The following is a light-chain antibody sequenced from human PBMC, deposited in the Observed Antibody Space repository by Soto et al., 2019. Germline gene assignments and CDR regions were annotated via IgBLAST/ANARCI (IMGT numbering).Light chain of an antibody. CDR3: GSFTSAAYV. CDR1: SSDVGGCNY. Sequence: QSALTQPASVSGSPGQSITISCTGTSSDVGGCNYVSWYQQHPGKAPKLMIYDVGTRPPGVSNRFSGSKSGNTASLTISGLQAEDEADYYCGSFTSAAYVFGTGTNLTVL. V-gene: IGLV2-14*03. CDR2: DVG. J-gene: IGLJ1*01.